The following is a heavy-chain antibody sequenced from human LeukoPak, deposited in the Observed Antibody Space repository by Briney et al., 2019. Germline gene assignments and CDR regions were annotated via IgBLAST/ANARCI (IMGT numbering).Heavy chain of an antibody. V-gene: IGHV5-51*01. CDR2: IYPGDSDT. Sequence: GESLKISCKGSGYTFSSYWIGWVRQMPRKGLEWMGIIYPGDSDTRYSPSLQGQVTISVDTSIGTAYLQRSSLKASDTAIYYCARQNDFRLDYWGQGTLVTVSS. D-gene: IGHD3-3*01. CDR1: GYTFSSYW. J-gene: IGHJ4*02. CDR3: ARQNDFRLDY.